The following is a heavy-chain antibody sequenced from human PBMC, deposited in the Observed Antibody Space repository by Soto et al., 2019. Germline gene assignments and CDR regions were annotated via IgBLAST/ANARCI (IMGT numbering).Heavy chain of an antibody. Sequence: GGSLRLSCAASGFTFSGSAMHWVRQVSGKGLEWVGRIRSKANNYATAYAASERGRFTISRDDSKNTAYLQMNNLRAEDTAVYYCAKPPDYNWNDYWGQGTLVTVSS. V-gene: IGHV3-73*01. D-gene: IGHD1-20*01. CDR1: GFTFSGSA. J-gene: IGHJ4*02. CDR3: AKPPDYNWNDY. CDR2: IRSKANNYAT.